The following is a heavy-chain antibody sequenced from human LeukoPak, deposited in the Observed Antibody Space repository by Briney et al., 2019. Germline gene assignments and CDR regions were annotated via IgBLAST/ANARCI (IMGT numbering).Heavy chain of an antibody. CDR2: INPNSGGT. Sequence: ASVKVSCKASGYTFTGYYMHWVRQAPGQGPEWMGRINPNSGGTNYAQKFQGRVTMTRDTSISTAYMELSRLRSDDTAVYYCARGSRYSGYDSVYWGQGTLVTVSS. CDR1: GYTFTGYY. J-gene: IGHJ4*02. D-gene: IGHD5-12*01. V-gene: IGHV1-2*06. CDR3: ARGSRYSGYDSVY.